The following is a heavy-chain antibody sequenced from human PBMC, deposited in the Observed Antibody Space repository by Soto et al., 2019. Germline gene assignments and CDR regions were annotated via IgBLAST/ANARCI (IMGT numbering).Heavy chain of an antibody. CDR2: IYYSGST. CDR1: DDSISSYY. J-gene: IGHJ2*01. V-gene: IGHV4-59*01. Sequence: SETLFLTCTVSDDSISSYYWSWIRQPPGKGLEWIGYIYYSGSTNYNPSLKSRVTLSVDTSKNQFSLKLSSLTAADTAVYYCARGLLSHWYFDLWGRGTLVTV. CDR3: ARGLLSHWYFDL. D-gene: IGHD2-2*01.